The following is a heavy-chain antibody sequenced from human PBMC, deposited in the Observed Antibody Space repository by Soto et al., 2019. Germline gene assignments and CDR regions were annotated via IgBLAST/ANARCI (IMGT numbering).Heavy chain of an antibody. CDR3: ARGGTPMDY. J-gene: IGHJ4*02. Sequence: QVQLVQSGAEVKKPGASVKVSCKASGYTFTNFGISWVRQAPGQGLEWMGWISAYNGNTNYAQKFQGRVTMTTDTSTSIAYMEVRRLRVDDTAVYYCARGGTPMDYWGQGTLVTVSS. D-gene: IGHD3-16*01. V-gene: IGHV1-18*01. CDR1: GYTFTNFG. CDR2: ISAYNGNT.